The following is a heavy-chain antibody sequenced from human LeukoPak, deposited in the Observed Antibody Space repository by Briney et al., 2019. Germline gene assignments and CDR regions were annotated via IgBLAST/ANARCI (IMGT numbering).Heavy chain of an antibody. V-gene: IGHV3-11*04. CDR2: ISSSGSTV. Sequence: PGGSLRLSCAASGFTFSDYYMNWIRQAPGKGLEWVSYISSSGSTVYYADSVKGRFTISRDNPKNSLYLQMNSLRPEDTAVYYCARERTEYSSGLTWDYWGQGTLVTVSS. CDR3: ARERTEYSSGLTWDY. J-gene: IGHJ4*02. D-gene: IGHD6-19*01. CDR1: GFTFSDYY.